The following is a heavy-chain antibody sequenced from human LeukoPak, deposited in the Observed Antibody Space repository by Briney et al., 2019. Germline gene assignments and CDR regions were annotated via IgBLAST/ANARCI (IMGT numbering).Heavy chain of an antibody. CDR1: GGSFSGYY. D-gene: IGHD6-13*01. V-gene: IGHV4-34*01. CDR3: ARGRWAGSSWYSAARNWFDP. Sequence: SETLSLTCAVYGGSFSGYYWSWIRQPPGKGLEWIGEINHSGSTNYNPSLKSRVTISVDTSKNQFSLKLSSVTAADTAVYYCARGRWAGSSWYSAARNWFDPWGQGTLVTVSS. CDR2: INHSGST. J-gene: IGHJ5*02.